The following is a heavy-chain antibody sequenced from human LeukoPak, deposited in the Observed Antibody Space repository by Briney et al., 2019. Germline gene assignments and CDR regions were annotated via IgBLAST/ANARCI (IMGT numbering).Heavy chain of an antibody. CDR1: GFTFSSYS. CDR2: IRYDGSNK. V-gene: IGHV3-30*02. CDR3: AKEDQVAAGYYFDY. Sequence: GGSLRLSCAASGFTFSSYSMNWVRQAPGKGLEWVAFIRYDGSNKYYADSVQGRFTISRDNSKNTLYLQMNSLRAEDTAVYYCAKEDQVAAGYYFDYWGQGTLVTVSS. J-gene: IGHJ4*02. D-gene: IGHD6-13*01.